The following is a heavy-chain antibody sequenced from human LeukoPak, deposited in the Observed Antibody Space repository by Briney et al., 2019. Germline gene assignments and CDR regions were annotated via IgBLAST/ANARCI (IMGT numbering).Heavy chain of an antibody. V-gene: IGHV1-2*02. CDR1: GYTFTGYY. J-gene: IGHJ4*02. Sequence: ASVKVSCKASGYTFTGYYMHWVRQAPRQGLEWMGWINPNSGGTNYAQKFQGRVTMTRDTSISTAYMELSRLRSDDTAVYYCARVSGIVVVPAALTEWGQGTLFTVSS. CDR3: ARVSGIVVVPAALTE. CDR2: INPNSGGT. D-gene: IGHD2-2*01.